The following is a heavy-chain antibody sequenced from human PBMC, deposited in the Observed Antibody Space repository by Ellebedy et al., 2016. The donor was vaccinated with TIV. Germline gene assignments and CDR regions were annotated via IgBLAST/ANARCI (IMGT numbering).Heavy chain of an antibody. V-gene: IGHV3-48*04. J-gene: IGHJ5*02. CDR3: VSASGP. Sequence: GESLKISXAASGFGFGSYSMNWVRQAPGKGLEWLSYITAGSDIIYYADPVKGRFTISRDNSKNSLYLQMNSLRVEDTAVYFCVSASGPWGQGTLVTVSS. CDR2: ITAGSDII. CDR1: GFGFGSYS.